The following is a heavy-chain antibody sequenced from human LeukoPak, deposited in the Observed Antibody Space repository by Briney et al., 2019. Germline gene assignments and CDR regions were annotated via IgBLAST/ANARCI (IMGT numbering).Heavy chain of an antibody. Sequence: SETLSLTCTVSGGSISSYYWSWIRQPPGKGLEWIGYIYYSGSTNYNPSLKSRVTISVDTSKNQFSLKLSSATAADTAVYYCAGYDSSGYFDYWGQGTLVTVSS. J-gene: IGHJ4*02. V-gene: IGHV4-59*08. CDR2: IYYSGST. CDR3: AGYDSSGYFDY. CDR1: GGSISSYY. D-gene: IGHD3-22*01.